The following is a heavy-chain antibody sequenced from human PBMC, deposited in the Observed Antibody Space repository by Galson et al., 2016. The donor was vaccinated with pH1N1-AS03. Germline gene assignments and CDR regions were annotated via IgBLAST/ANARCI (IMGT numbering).Heavy chain of an antibody. CDR2: IKSETDGGTT. CDR3: TTDGPGGYIT. V-gene: IGHV3-15*01. D-gene: IGHD5-12*01. Sequence: SLRLSCAGSAFTFSNAWMTWVRQAPGKGLEWIGRIKSETDGGTTDYAAPVKGRFTISRDDSINTLYLQMNGLQTDDTGAYFCTTDGPGGYITWGQGTLVTVSS. J-gene: IGHJ3*01. CDR1: AFTFSNAW.